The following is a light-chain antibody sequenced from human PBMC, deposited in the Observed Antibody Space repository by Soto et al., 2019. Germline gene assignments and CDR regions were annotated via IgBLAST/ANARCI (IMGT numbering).Light chain of an antibody. V-gene: IGLV1-40*01. J-gene: IGLJ1*01. Sequence: HSVLTQPPSVSGAPGQRVTISCTGSSSNIGAGYDVHWYQQLPGTAPKLLIYGNSNRPSGVPDRFSGSKSGTSASLAITGLQAEDDADYYCQSYDSSLSVLYVFGTGTKVTVL. CDR3: QSYDSSLSVLYV. CDR1: SSNIGAGYD. CDR2: GNS.